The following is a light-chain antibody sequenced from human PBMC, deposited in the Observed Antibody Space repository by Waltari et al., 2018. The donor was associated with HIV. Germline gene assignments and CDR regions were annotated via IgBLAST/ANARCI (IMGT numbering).Light chain of an antibody. Sequence: QSVLTQPPSASGTPGHRVTISCSGSSSNIGSYTVNWYQHLPATAPKLLIFRNSQRLSGVPDRFSASKSGTSASLAISGRQSEDEADYDCAAWDDSLNGYVFGTGTRVTVL. J-gene: IGLJ1*01. V-gene: IGLV1-44*01. CDR2: RNS. CDR1: SSNIGSYT. CDR3: AAWDDSLNGYV.